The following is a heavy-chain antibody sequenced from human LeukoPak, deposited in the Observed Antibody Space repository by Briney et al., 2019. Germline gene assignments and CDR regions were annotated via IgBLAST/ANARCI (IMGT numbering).Heavy chain of an antibody. CDR2: ISSSSSTI. V-gene: IGHV3-48*01. D-gene: IGHD3-10*01. CDR3: AKDRFGSGSYSPFDY. Sequence: GGSLRLSCAASGFTFSSYSMNWVRQAPGKGLEWISYISSSSSTIYYADSVKGRFTISRDNSKNTLYLQMNSLRAEDTAVYYCAKDRFGSGSYSPFDYWGQGTLVTVSS. J-gene: IGHJ4*02. CDR1: GFTFSSYS.